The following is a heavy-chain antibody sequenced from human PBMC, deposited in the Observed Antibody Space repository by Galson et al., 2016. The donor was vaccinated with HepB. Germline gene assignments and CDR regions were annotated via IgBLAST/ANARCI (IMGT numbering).Heavy chain of an antibody. CDR2: ISTHNGYT. J-gene: IGHJ4*02. CDR3: AKAIEGQF. V-gene: IGHV1-18*04. Sequence: SVKVSCKASGYTFTTSGISWVRQAPGQGLEWMGWISTHNGYTNYAQKVQGRLTMTTDTSTSTAYMELRSLRSDDTAIYYCAKAIEGQFWGQGTRVTVSS. CDR1: GYTFTTSG.